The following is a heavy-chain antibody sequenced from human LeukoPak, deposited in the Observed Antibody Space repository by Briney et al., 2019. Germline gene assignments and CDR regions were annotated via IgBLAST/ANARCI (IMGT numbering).Heavy chain of an antibody. CDR3: ARNVRFFDS. CDR1: GDSISNSIW. D-gene: IGHD1-1*01. J-gene: IGHJ4*02. CDR2: VDHTGNT. Sequence: SGTLTLTCTVSGDSISNSIWWSWLRQPPGKGLEWIGEVDHTGNTNYRPSLDSRVTLSIDTSKNHFSLTLTSVTAADTAVYYCARNVRFFDSWGQGTRVTVSS. V-gene: IGHV4-4*02.